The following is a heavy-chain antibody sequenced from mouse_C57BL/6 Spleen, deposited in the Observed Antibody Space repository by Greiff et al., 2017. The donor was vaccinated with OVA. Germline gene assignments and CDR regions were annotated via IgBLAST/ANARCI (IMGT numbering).Heavy chain of an antibody. V-gene: IGHV1-69*01. CDR1: GYTFTSYW. CDR3: ARTLTTGFAY. J-gene: IGHJ3*01. Sequence: VQLQQPGAELVMPGASVKLSCKASGYTFTSYWMHWVKQRPGQGLEWIGEIDPSDSYTNYNQKFKGKSTLTVDKSSSTAYMQLSSLTSEDSAVYYCARTLTTGFAYWGQGTLVTVSA. D-gene: IGHD1-1*01. CDR2: IDPSDSYT.